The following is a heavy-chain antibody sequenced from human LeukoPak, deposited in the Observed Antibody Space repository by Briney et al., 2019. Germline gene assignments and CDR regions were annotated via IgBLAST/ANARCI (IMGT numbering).Heavy chain of an antibody. CDR1: GFTFSSYG. V-gene: IGHV3-30*18. Sequence: GGSLRLSCAASGFTFSSYGMQWVRQAPGKGLKWVAVISYDGSNKYYADSVKGRFTISRDNSKNTLYLQMNSLRAEDTAVYYCAKDSSGYSSGWYNYWGQGTLVTVSS. CDR3: AKDSSGYSSGWYNY. J-gene: IGHJ4*02. CDR2: ISYDGSNK. D-gene: IGHD6-19*01.